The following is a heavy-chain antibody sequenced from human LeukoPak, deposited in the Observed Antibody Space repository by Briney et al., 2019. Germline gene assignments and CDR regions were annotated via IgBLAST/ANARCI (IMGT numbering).Heavy chain of an antibody. CDR3: ARSDYGCFDY. CDR2: INHSGST. Sequence: PSETLSLTCAVYGGSFSGYYWSWIRQPPGKGLEWIGEINHSGSTNYNPSLKSRVTISVDTSKNQFSLKLSSVTDADTAVYYCARSDYGCFDYWGQGTLVTVSS. D-gene: IGHD4-17*01. V-gene: IGHV4-34*01. J-gene: IGHJ4*02. CDR1: GGSFSGYY.